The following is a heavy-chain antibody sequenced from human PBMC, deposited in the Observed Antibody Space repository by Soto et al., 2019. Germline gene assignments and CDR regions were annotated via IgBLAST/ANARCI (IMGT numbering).Heavy chain of an antibody. Sequence: ASVKVSCKASGGTFSTYTINWVRQAPGQGLEWMGGIIPMFGRPNYAQKFQGRLTITADKSTSTAYMELSSLRSEDTAVYFCARDRAQNSGYPHPPDAFDIWGQGTMVTVSS. CDR1: GGTFSTYT. J-gene: IGHJ3*02. CDR3: ARDRAQNSGYPHPPDAFDI. D-gene: IGHD5-12*01. V-gene: IGHV1-69*06. CDR2: IIPMFGRP.